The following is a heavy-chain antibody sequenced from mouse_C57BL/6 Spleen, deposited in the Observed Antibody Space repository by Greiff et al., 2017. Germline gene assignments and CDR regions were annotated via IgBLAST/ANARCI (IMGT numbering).Heavy chain of an antibody. CDR3: ARRSVACFDY. Sequence: QVQLQQPGAELVKPGASVKLSCKASGYTFTSYWMQWVKQRPGQGLEWIGEIDPSDSYTNYNQKFKGKATLTVDTSSSTAYMQLSSLTSEDSAVYYCARRSVACFDYWGQGTTLTVSS. CDR2: IDPSDSYT. CDR1: GYTFTSYW. J-gene: IGHJ2*01. V-gene: IGHV1-50*01.